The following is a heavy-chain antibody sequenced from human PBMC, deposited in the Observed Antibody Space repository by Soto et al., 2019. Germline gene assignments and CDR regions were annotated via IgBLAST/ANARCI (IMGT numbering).Heavy chain of an antibody. J-gene: IGHJ4*02. CDR3: ARVADWGLFDY. CDR2: IFSNDEK. D-gene: IGHD7-27*01. CDR1: GFSLSNARMG. V-gene: IGHV2-26*01. Sequence: QVTLKESGPVLVKPTETLTLTCTVSGFSLSNARMGVSWIRQPPGKALEWLAHIFSNDEKSYSPSLQSRLTISKETSKSQVVLTMTNMDPVDTATYYCARVADWGLFDYWGQGTLVTVSS.